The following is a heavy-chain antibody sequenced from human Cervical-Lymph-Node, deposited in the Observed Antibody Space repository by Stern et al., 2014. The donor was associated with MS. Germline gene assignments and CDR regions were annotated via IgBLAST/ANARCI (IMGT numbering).Heavy chain of an antibody. J-gene: IGHJ4*02. V-gene: IGHV3-74*02. D-gene: IGHD6-13*01. CDR1: GFTFDSYS. Sequence: LQLVESWGFFVPPGGSLRLSFAASGFTFDSYSMHWVRHVPGKGLVWVSRINTEGSSPRYADSVKGRFTISRDNAKNMLYLEMNSLRAEDTAVYYCSGSNWYFFDYWGQGTLVTVSS. CDR2: INTEGSSP. CDR3: SGSNWYFFDY.